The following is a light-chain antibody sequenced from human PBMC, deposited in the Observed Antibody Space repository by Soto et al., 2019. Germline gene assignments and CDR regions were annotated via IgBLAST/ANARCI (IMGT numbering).Light chain of an antibody. J-gene: IGKJ5*01. CDR1: QSVSSN. CDR3: QQYNNWPPIT. Sequence: EIVLTQSPVTLSLSPGERATLSCRASQSVSSNLAWYQQKPGQAPRLLIYGASTRATGIPARFSGSGSGTEFTLTISSLQSEDFAVYYCQQYNNWPPITFGQGTRLEIK. V-gene: IGKV3-15*01. CDR2: GAS.